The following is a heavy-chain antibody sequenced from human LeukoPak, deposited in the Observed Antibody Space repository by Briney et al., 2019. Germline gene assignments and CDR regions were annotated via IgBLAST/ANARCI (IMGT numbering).Heavy chain of an antibody. D-gene: IGHD3-10*01. CDR1: GLTFSSYA. Sequence: GGSLRLSCAASGLTFSSYAMSWVRQAPGKGLEWVSAISGSGGSTYYADSVKGRFTISRDNSKNTLYLRMNSLRVEDTAVYYCARDSSMLRGPLVIYYFDFWGQGTLVTVSS. CDR3: ARDSSMLRGPLVIYYFDF. CDR2: ISGSGGST. V-gene: IGHV3-23*01. J-gene: IGHJ4*02.